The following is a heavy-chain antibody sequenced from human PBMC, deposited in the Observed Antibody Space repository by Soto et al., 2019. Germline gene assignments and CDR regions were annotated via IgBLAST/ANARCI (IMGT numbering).Heavy chain of an antibody. D-gene: IGHD6-13*01. Sequence: GGSLRLSCAASGFTFSSYSMNWVRQAPGKGLEWVSSISSSSSYIYYADSVKGRFTISRDNAKNSLYLQMNSLRAEDTAVYYCARDVSLVRHAFDIWGQGTMVTVSS. CDR2: ISSSSSYI. V-gene: IGHV3-21*01. J-gene: IGHJ3*02. CDR3: ARDVSLVRHAFDI. CDR1: GFTFSSYS.